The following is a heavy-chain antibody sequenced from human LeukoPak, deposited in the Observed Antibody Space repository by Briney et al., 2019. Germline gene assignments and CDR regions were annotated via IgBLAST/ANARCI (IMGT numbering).Heavy chain of an antibody. CDR3: AKVAKYYYGSETYYFFEQ. CDR1: GFTFDDYG. CDR2: IKQDGTEK. J-gene: IGHJ4*02. Sequence: PGGYLRLSCAASGFTFDDYGMSWVRQAPGKGLEWVANIKQDGTEKYYVDSVKGRFTISRDNARNSLELQMNSLRVEDTAVYYCAKVAKYYYGSETYYFFEQWGQGTPVTASS. D-gene: IGHD3-10*01. V-gene: IGHV3-7*01.